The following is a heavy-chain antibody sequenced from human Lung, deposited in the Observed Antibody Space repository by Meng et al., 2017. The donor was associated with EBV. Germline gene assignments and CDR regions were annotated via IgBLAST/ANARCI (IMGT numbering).Heavy chain of an antibody. Sequence: QVRLWHAGGRGKKPGASVRVSRKASGHSFNNYGGSWVRQAPGQGPEWMGWSSAYNGNTTYAQNFQGRFTMTTDTSTSTAYMELRSLRSADTAVYYCARDLPGGTKGTWLDLWGQGTLVTVSS. CDR2: SSAYNGNT. CDR1: GHSFNNYG. J-gene: IGHJ5*02. V-gene: IGHV1-18*01. D-gene: IGHD1-14*01. CDR3: ARDLPGGTKGTWLDL.